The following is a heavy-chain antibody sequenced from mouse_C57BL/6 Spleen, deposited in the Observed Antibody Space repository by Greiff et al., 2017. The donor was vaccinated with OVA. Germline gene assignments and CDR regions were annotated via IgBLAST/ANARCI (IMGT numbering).Heavy chain of an antibody. CDR1: GYSITSGYY. Sequence: EVKLQESGPGLVKPSQSLSLTCSVTGYSITSGYYWNWIRQFPGNKLEWMGYISYDGSNNYNPSLKNRISITRDTSKNQFFLKLNSVTTEDTATYYCARGGDYYGSFLYWGQGTTLTVSS. CDR3: ARGGDYYGSFLY. V-gene: IGHV3-6*01. D-gene: IGHD1-1*01. J-gene: IGHJ2*01. CDR2: ISYDGSN.